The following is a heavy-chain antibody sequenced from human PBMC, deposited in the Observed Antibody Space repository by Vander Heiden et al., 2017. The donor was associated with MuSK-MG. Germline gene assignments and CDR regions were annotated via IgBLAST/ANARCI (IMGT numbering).Heavy chain of an antibody. CDR3: AREMVAAARSYWYFDL. J-gene: IGHJ2*01. CDR1: GYTFTSYA. CDR2: INAGNGNT. Sequence: QVQLVQSGAEVKKPGASVKVSCKASGYTFTSYAMHWVRQAPGQRLEWMGWINAGNGNTKYSQKFQGRVTITRDTSASTAYMELSSLRSEDTAVYYCAREMVAAARSYWYFDLWGRGTLVTVSS. V-gene: IGHV1-3*01. D-gene: IGHD6-13*01.